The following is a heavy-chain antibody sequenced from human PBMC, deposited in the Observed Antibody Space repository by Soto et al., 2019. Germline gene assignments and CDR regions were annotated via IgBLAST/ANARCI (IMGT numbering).Heavy chain of an antibody. CDR1: GFTFSSYA. CDR2: ISGSGGST. V-gene: IGHV3-23*01. CDR3: AKRAHGLYLDH. Sequence: EVQLLESGGGLVQPGGSLRLSCAASGFTFSSYAMNWVRQAPGKGLEWVSVISGSGGSTYYADSVKGRFTISRDNTKNPLYLPMNCLRAEDTAVYYCAKRAHGLYLDHWRQRTLVTVSS. J-gene: IGHJ4*02.